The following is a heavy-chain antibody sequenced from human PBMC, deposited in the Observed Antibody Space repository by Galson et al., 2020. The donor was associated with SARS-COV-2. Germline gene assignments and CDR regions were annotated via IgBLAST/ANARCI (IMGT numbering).Heavy chain of an antibody. Sequence: GGSLSLPCEGPGLIFSDYEMTWVRQAPGKGLEWVSYISDGSKSVYYADSVKGRFTVSRDNAKRSLYLQMNSLRAEDTAVYYCARGGTGVLWFRGLFAYWGQGTLVTVSS. V-gene: IGHV3-48*03. D-gene: IGHD3-10*01. CDR3: ARGGTGVLWFRGLFAY. J-gene: IGHJ4*02. CDR1: GLIFSDYE. CDR2: ISDGSKSV.